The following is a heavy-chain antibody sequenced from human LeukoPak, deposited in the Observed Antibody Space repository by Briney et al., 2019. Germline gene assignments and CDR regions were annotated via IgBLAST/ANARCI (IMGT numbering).Heavy chain of an antibody. J-gene: IGHJ4*02. CDR3: ARVGKYDFWSGHDETRLDY. Sequence: SETLSLTCTVSGGSISSYYWSWIRQPPGKGLEWIGYIYYSGSTNYNPSLKSRVTISVDTSKNQFSLKLSFVTAADTAVYYCARVGKYDFWSGHDETRLDYWGQGSLVTVSS. CDR2: IYYSGST. CDR1: GGSISSYY. V-gene: IGHV4-59*01. D-gene: IGHD3-3*01.